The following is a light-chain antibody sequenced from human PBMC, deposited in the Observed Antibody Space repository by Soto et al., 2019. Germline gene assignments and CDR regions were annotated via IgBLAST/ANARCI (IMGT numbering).Light chain of an antibody. CDR2: KAS. Sequence: DIQMTQSPSTLSASAGDRVTITCRTSQSINNWLAWYQQKPGKAPKLLIYKASSLESGVPSRFSGSGSGTEFTLTISSLQPEDFATYYCQQYNSYWTFGQGTRVEI. CDR1: QSINNW. V-gene: IGKV1-5*03. J-gene: IGKJ1*01. CDR3: QQYNSYWT.